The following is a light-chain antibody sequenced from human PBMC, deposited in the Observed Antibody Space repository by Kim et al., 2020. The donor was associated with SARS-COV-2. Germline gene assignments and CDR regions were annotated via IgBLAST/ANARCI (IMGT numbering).Light chain of an antibody. CDR3: QSYDTSDQV. V-gene: IGLV6-57*03. CDR1: SGSIASDY. J-gene: IGLJ3*02. Sequence: GKTVPISCTRSSGSIASDYVQWYQQRPGSAPTTVIYENYQRPSGVPDRFSGSIDRSSNSASLTISGLRTEDEADYYCQSYDTSDQVFGGGTQLTVL. CDR2: ENY.